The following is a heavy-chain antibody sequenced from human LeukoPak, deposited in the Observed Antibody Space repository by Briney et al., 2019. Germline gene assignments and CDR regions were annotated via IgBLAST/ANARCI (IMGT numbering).Heavy chain of an antibody. CDR3: ARVFCSGGSCLDAFDI. CDR2: ISAYSGHT. V-gene: IGHV1-18*01. D-gene: IGHD2-15*01. J-gene: IGHJ3*02. Sequence: ASVKVSCKASGYTFTSYGISWVRQAPGQGLEWMGWISAYSGHTYYARKLQGRVTMTTHTSTSTAYMELRSLRSDDTAVYYCARVFCSGGSCLDAFDIWGQGTMVTVSS. CDR1: GYTFTSYG.